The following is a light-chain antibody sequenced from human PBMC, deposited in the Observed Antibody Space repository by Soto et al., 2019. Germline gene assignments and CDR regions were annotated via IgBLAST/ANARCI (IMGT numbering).Light chain of an antibody. Sequence: QSVLTQPPSASGTPGQRVTISCSGSSSNIGSNTVNWYQHLPGTAPHLLIYDNDQRPSGVPDRFSGSKSGTSASLAISGLQSEDEADYYCAAWDDSLSGLYVFGTGTKLTV. CDR2: DND. CDR1: SSNIGSNT. CDR3: AAWDDSLSGLYV. J-gene: IGLJ1*01. V-gene: IGLV1-44*01.